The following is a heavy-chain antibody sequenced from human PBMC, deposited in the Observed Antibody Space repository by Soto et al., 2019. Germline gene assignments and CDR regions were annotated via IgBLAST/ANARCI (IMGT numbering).Heavy chain of an antibody. CDR1: GYSFTSYW. CDR3: ARPQFGEFPTLAPQPFDY. J-gene: IGHJ4*02. CDR2: IYPGDSDT. Sequence: PGESLKISCKGSGYSFTSYWIGWVRQMPGKGLEWMGIIYPGDSDTRYSPSFQGQVTISADKSISTAYLQWSSLKASDTAVYYCARPQFGEFPTLAPQPFDYWGQGTLVTVSS. V-gene: IGHV5-51*01. D-gene: IGHD3-10*01.